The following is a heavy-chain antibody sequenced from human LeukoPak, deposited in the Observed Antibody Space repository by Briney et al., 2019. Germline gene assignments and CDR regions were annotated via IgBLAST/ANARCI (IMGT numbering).Heavy chain of an antibody. CDR1: GGSFSGYY. D-gene: IGHD1-7*01. Sequence: SETLSLTCAVYGGSFSGYYWSWIRQSPGKGLEWIGEINHSGSINYNPSLKSRVTVSVDSSGNQFSLKLSSVTAADTAMYYCAFTTGNYYLDYWGQGTLVTVSS. CDR3: AFTTGNYYLDY. V-gene: IGHV4-34*01. CDR2: INHSGSI. J-gene: IGHJ4*02.